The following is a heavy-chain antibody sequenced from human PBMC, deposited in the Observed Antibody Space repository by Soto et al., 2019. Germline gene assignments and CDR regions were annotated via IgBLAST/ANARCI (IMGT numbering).Heavy chain of an antibody. CDR1: GFTFDDYA. D-gene: IGHD3-10*01. CDR3: AKDHYYYGSGTYFGY. J-gene: IGHJ4*02. V-gene: IGHV3-9*01. Sequence: DVQLVESGGGLVQPGRSLRLSCAASGFTFDDYAMHWVRQAPGKGLEWVSGISWNSGSIGYADSVKGRFTISRDNAKNSLYLQMNSLRAEDTALYYCAKDHYYYGSGTYFGYWGQGTLVTVSS. CDR2: ISWNSGSI.